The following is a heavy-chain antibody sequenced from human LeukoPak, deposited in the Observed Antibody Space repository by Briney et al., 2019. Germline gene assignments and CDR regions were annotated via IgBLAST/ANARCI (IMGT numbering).Heavy chain of an antibody. D-gene: IGHD6-6*01. CDR1: GYTFTSYY. Sequence: ASVKVSCKASGYTFTSYYMHWVRQAPGQGLEWMGRIIPILGIANYAQKFQGRVTITADKSTSTAYMELSSLRSEDTAVYYCARAAPSRWFDPWGQGTLVTVSS. CDR2: IIPILGIA. V-gene: IGHV1-69*04. J-gene: IGHJ5*02. CDR3: ARAAPSRWFDP.